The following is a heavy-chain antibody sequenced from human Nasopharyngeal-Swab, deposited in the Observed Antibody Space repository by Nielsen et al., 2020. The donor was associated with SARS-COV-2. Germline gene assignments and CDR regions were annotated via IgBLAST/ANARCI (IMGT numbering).Heavy chain of an antibody. Sequence: WIRQPPGKGPEWIGYIYYSGSTNYSPSLKSRVTISVDTSKNQFSLKLSSVTAADTAVYYCAGAVAGTGWDYWGQGTLVNVSS. CDR2: IYYSGST. D-gene: IGHD6-19*01. V-gene: IGHV4-59*01. CDR3: AGAVAGTGWDY. J-gene: IGHJ4*02.